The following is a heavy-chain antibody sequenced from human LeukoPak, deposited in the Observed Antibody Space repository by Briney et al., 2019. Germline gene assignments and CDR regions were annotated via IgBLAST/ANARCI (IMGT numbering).Heavy chain of an antibody. D-gene: IGHD2-15*01. J-gene: IGHJ4*02. CDR3: AGLGRWYFAH. CDR2: IYSGDTT. Sequence: PGGPLRLSGAASGFTGRSNYMSGVRQAPGKGLEWVSVIYSGDTTHYADSVKGRFTISRGNSRNTLYLQMNSLRAEDTAVYYCAGLGRWYFAHWGQGTLVTVSS. CDR1: GFTGRSNY. V-gene: IGHV3-53*01.